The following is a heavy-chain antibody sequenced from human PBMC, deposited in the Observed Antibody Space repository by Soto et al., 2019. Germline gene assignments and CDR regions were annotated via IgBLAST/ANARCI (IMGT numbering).Heavy chain of an antibody. CDR1: GGTFSSYA. CDR2: IIPIFGTA. D-gene: IGHD2-15*01. J-gene: IGHJ6*02. V-gene: IGHV1-69*12. Sequence: QVQLVQSGAEVKKPGSSVKVSCKASGGTFSSYAISWVRHAPGQWREWMGGIIPIFGTADYAQKFQGRVTITADETTRTAYMGQRRLRSEETAGYYCESVETQRYYYGMDVWGQGTTVTVSS. CDR3: ESVETQRYYYGMDV.